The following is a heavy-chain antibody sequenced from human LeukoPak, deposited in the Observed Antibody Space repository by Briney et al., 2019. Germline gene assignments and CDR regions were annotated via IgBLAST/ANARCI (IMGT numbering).Heavy chain of an antibody. Sequence: GGSLRLSCAASGFTFSIYAMGWVRHAPGKGLEWVSAFIGSGGSTYYADSVKGRFNSHRDNSKNTLYRQMNGLRAEDTGVYHCAKDRPPLLGIPAARADVFDMWPQGTVV. D-gene: IGHD2-2*01. J-gene: IGHJ3*02. CDR3: AKDRPPLLGIPAARADVFDM. CDR2: FIGSGGST. V-gene: IGHV3-23*01. CDR1: GFTFSIYA.